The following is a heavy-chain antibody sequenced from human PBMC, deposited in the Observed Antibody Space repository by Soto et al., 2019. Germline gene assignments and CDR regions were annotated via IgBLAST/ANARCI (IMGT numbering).Heavy chain of an antibody. J-gene: IGHJ6*02. D-gene: IGHD1-20*01. CDR3: ASGYNRSNRGHYGMDV. CDR2: ISAYNGNT. V-gene: IGHV1-18*01. CDR1: GYTFTSYG. Sequence: QVQLVQSGAEVKKPGASVKVSCKASGYTFTSYGISWVRQAPGQGLEWMGWISAYNGNTNYAQKLQGEVTMTTDTXTXXGKLELKSLRSDDAAVYYCASGYNRSNRGHYGMDVWGQGTTVTVSS.